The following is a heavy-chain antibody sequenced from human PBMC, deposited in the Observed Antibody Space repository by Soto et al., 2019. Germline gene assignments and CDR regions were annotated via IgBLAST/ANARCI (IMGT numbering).Heavy chain of an antibody. V-gene: IGHV3-23*01. CDR3: AQYDSARLGDAFDI. J-gene: IGHJ3*02. CDR2: ISGSGGTT. Sequence: EVQVLESGGGLVQPGGSLRLSCAASGFTFGSYAMSWVRQAPGKGLEWVSPISGSGGTTYYADSVSGRFTISRDNSKNQLYLQMNSLRADDTAVYYGAQYDSARLGDAFDIWGQGTMGPGSS. CDR1: GFTFGSYA. D-gene: IGHD3-22*01.